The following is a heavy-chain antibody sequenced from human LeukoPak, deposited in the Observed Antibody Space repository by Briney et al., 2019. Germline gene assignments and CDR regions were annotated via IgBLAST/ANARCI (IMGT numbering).Heavy chain of an antibody. D-gene: IGHD3-9*01. J-gene: IGHJ4*02. CDR3: ARDILRNYFDY. CDR1: GGSVSSGSYY. V-gene: IGHV4-61*01. CDR2: IYYSGST. Sequence: SETLSHTCTVSGGSVSSGSYYWSWIRQPPGKGLEWIGYIYYSGSTNYNPSLKSRVTISVDTSKDQFSLKLSSVTAADTAVYYCARDILRNYFDYWGQGTLVTVSS.